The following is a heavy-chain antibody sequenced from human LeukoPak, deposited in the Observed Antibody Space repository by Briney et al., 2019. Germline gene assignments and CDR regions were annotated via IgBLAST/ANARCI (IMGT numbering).Heavy chain of an antibody. V-gene: IGHV3-21*01. CDR2: ISSSSSYI. D-gene: IGHD3-10*01. Sequence: GGSLRLSCAASGFTFSSYSMNWVRQAPGKGLEWVSSISSSSSYIYYADSVKGRFTISRDNAKNSLYLQMNSLRAEDTAVYYCARDDPLALWFGELPDYFDYLGQGTLVTVFS. J-gene: IGHJ4*02. CDR1: GFTFSSYS. CDR3: ARDDPLALWFGELPDYFDY.